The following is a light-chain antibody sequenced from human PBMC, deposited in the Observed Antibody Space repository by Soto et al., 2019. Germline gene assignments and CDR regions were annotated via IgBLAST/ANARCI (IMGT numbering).Light chain of an antibody. CDR3: QQYNSWPET. CDR1: ESVMSN. J-gene: IGKJ1*01. Sequence: EIVMTQSPATLSVSPGERATLSYRSSESVMSNLAWYQRMPVHAARLFIYGASTRVSGIPARFDGSWSGTEFTLTLSRVQSEDFAVYYCQQYNSWPETFGQGTKVDIK. CDR2: GAS. V-gene: IGKV3-15*01.